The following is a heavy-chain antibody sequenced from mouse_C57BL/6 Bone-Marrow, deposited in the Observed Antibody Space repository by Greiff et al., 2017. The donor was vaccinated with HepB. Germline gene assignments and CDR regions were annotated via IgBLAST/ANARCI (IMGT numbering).Heavy chain of an antibody. V-gene: IGHV1-82*01. D-gene: IGHD1-1*01. CDR3: ARSGVFTTVYWYFDV. CDR2: IYPGDGDT. CDR1: GYAFSSSW. J-gene: IGHJ1*03. Sequence: VHLVESGPELVKPGASVKISCKASGYAFSSSWMNWVKQRPGKGLEWIGRIYPGDGDTNYNGKFKGKATLTADKSSSTAYMQLSSLTSEDSAVYFCARSGVFTTVYWYFDVWGTGTTVTVSS.